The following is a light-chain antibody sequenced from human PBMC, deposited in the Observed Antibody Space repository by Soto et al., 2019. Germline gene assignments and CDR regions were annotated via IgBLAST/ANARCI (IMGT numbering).Light chain of an antibody. Sequence: EIVLTQSPGTLSLSPGEGATLSCRASQSVSSNYFAWYQQKPGQAPRLLIYGTSRRATGIPDRFSGSGSGTDFTPTLSRLDPEDLAMYFYQKTSGPPLIFDKGSRVEIK. CDR3: QKTSGPPLI. V-gene: IGKV3-20*01. CDR1: QSVSSNY. CDR2: GTS. J-gene: IGKJ4*01.